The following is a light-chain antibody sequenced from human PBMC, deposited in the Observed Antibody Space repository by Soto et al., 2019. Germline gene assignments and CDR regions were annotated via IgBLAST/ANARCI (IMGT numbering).Light chain of an antibody. V-gene: IGKV1-17*01. Sequence: DIQMTQSPSSLSASVGDRVTITCRASQGISRLVAWFQQKPGKAPERLIYDTSTLQVGVPSRFSGGGSGTEFTLAISGLQPEDFATYYCLQHNSYPYTFGQATRLEIK. CDR1: QGISRL. CDR3: LQHNSYPYT. J-gene: IGKJ5*01. CDR2: DTS.